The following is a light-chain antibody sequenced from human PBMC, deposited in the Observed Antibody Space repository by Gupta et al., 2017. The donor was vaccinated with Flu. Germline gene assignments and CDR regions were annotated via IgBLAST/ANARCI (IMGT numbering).Light chain of an antibody. CDR2: LGS. Sequence: DIAMTQSPLSLPVTPGEPASISCRSSQSLLHSNAYNYSDWYLQKPGQSPQLLTYLGSKRASGVPDRLSRSGPRSALRLNISMGASGHIGLPFCRLSLQTPITFGGGTX. V-gene: IGKV2-28*01. J-gene: IGKJ4*01. CDR3: RLSLQTPIT. CDR1: QSLLHSNAYNY.